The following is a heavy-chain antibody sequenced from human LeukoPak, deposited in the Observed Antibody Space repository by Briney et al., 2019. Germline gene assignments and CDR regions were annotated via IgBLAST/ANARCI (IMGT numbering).Heavy chain of an antibody. D-gene: IGHD1-20*01. J-gene: IGHJ4*02. CDR1: GFTFSSYA. Sequence: GSLRLSCAASGFTFSSYAMSWVCQAPGKGLEWVSSISGGGGNTYYADSVKGRFTIFRDNSKNTLYLQINSLRAEDTAVYYCTKDASYNYNYFDYWGQGTLVTVSS. V-gene: IGHV3-23*01. CDR3: TKDASYNYNYFDY. CDR2: ISGGGGNT.